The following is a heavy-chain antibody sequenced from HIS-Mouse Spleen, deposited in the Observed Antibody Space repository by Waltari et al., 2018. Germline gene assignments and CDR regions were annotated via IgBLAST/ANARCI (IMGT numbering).Heavy chain of an antibody. Sequence: QLQLQESGPGLVKPSETLSLTCTVSGGSISSSSYYWGWIRQPPGKGLEWIGDIYYSASTYYNPALKSRVTISVDTSKNQFSLKLSSVTAADTAVYYCAREIPYSSSWYDWYFDLWGRGTLVTVSS. CDR3: AREIPYSSSWYDWYFDL. J-gene: IGHJ2*01. CDR2: IYYSAST. D-gene: IGHD6-13*01. CDR1: GGSISSSSYY. V-gene: IGHV4-39*07.